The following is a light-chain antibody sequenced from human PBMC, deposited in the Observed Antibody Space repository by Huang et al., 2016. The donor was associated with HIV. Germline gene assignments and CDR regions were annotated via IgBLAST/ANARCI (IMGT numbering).Light chain of an antibody. V-gene: IGKV1-5*03. CDR1: QNINKW. J-gene: IGKJ3*01. Sequence: DIQMTQSPFTLAASDGDRVTITCRASQNINKWLAWYQQKPGKAPKVLISKASNLQSGVPSRFSGRGSGTEFTLTISSLQPDDSATYYCQQYNTLATFGPGTKLEIK. CDR3: QQYNTLAT. CDR2: KAS.